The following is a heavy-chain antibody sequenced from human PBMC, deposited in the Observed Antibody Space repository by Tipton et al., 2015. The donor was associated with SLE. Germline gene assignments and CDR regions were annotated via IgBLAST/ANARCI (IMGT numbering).Heavy chain of an antibody. CDR2: INHSGTT. V-gene: IGHV4-34*01. J-gene: IGHJ5*02. CDR1: GGSFSGYY. Sequence: TLSLTCAVYGGSFSGYYWSWIRQPPGKGLEWIGEINHSGTTYVNPSLKSRVTISVDKSKSQFSLKVRSVTAADTAVYYCARGFYVADFSSGFFVNWFDPWGQGTLVTVSS. CDR3: ARGFYVADFSSGFFVNWFDP. D-gene: IGHD3-3*01.